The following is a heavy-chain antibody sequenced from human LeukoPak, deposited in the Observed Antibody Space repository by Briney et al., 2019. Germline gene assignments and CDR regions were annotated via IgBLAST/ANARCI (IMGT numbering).Heavy chain of an antibody. Sequence: SETLSLTCAVYGGSFSGYYWSWIRQPPGKGLEWIGEINHSGSTNYNPSLKSRVTISVDTSKNQFSLKLSSVTAADTAVYYCARQWLAERYFDYWGQGTLVTVSS. CDR3: ARQWLAERYFDY. D-gene: IGHD6-19*01. CDR2: INHSGST. V-gene: IGHV4-34*01. CDR1: GGSFSGYY. J-gene: IGHJ4*02.